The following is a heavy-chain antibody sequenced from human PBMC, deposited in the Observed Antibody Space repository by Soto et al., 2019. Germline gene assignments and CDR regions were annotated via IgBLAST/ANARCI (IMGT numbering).Heavy chain of an antibody. V-gene: IGHV1-69*13. CDR2: IIPIFGTA. CDR1: GGTSSSYA. J-gene: IGHJ4*02. D-gene: IGHD4-17*01. CDR3: ARYGDGYFDY. Sequence: SVKVSCKASGGTSSSYAISWVRQAPGQGLEWMGGIIPIFGTANYAQKFRGRVTITADESTSTAYMELSSLRSEDTAVYYCARYGDGYFDYWGQGTLVTVSS.